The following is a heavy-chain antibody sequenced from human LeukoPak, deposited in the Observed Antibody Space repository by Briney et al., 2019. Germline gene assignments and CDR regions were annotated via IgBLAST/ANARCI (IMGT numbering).Heavy chain of an antibody. CDR2: INPNSGGT. CDR3: ARAGLWDHSDSSGYHNGAFDI. D-gene: IGHD3-22*01. Sequence: ASVKVSCKASGYSFTDYYLHWVRQAPGQGLEWMGLINPNSGGTNYAQKFQGRVTMTRDTSISTAYMELSRLTSDDTAVFYGARAGLWDHSDSSGYHNGAFDIWGQGTMVTVSS. J-gene: IGHJ3*02. CDR1: GYSFTDYY. V-gene: IGHV1-2*02.